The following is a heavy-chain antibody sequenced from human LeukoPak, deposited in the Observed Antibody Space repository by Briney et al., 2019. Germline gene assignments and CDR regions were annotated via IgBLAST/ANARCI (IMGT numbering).Heavy chain of an antibody. D-gene: IGHD3-9*01. V-gene: IGHV3-66*01. CDR2: IYSGGST. Sequence: PGGSLRLSCAASGFTVSSNYMSWVRQAPGKGLEWVSVIYSGGSTYYADSVKGRFTISRDNSKNTLYLQMNSLRAEDTAVYYCARVGKHYDILTGYYNLYYFDYWGQGTLVTVSS. CDR3: ARVGKHYDILTGYYNLYYFDY. CDR1: GFTVSSNY. J-gene: IGHJ4*02.